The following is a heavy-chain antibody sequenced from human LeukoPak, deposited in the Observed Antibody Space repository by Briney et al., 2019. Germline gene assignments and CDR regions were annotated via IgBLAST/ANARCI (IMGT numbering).Heavy chain of an antibody. CDR3: ARATDIVTGYYNNYFDY. CDR1: GFTFSSYA. V-gene: IGHV3-23*01. CDR2: ISGSGGST. J-gene: IGHJ4*02. D-gene: IGHD3-9*01. Sequence: GGSLRLSCAASGFTFSSYAMSWVRQAPGKGLEWVSAISGSGGSTYYADSVKGRFTISRDNSKNTLYLQMNSLRAEDTAVYYCARATDIVTGYYNNYFDYWGQGTLVTVSS.